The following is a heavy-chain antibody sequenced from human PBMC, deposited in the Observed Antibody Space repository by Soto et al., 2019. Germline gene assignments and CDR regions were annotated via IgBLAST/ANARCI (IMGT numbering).Heavy chain of an antibody. D-gene: IGHD2-15*01. CDR3: ARTDIWAY. V-gene: IGHV1-18*04. CDR2: INTHNDHT. J-gene: IGHJ4*02. CDR1: GFTFTDFS. Sequence: ASLKVSCKTSGFTFTDFSMHWVRQAPGQRLQWMGWINTHNDHTQYSPRFADIVTMTTDPSTSTAHMELKGLRSDDTAVYYCARTDIWAYWGQGTLVTVSS.